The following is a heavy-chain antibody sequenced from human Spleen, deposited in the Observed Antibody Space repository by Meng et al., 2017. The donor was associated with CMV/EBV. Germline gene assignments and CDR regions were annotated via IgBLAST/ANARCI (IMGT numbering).Heavy chain of an antibody. Sequence: LYCAASEFSFSSFCMHWFRQAPCKGLEWVAVISYDGSNKYYADSVKGRFTISRATSKNTLYLQMNSLRAEDTAVYYCAKQLWSYYFDYWGQGTLVTVSS. CDR3: AKQLWSYYFDY. V-gene: IGHV3-30*18. D-gene: IGHD5-18*01. CDR1: EFSFSSFC. CDR2: ISYDGSNK. J-gene: IGHJ4*02.